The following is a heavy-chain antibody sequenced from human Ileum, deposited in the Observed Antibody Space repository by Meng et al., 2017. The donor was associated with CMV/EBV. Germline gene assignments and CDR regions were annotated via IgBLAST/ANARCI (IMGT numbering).Heavy chain of an antibody. Sequence: ETLSLTCAVYGGSFSGYYWGWIRQPPGKGLEWVSFIYSGGNTYYADSVKGRFTVSRDNSKNTLYLQMNSLRAEDTAVYYCARVRYSGIQSTEYFDYWGQRTLVTVSS. V-gene: IGHV3-53*01. CDR2: IYSGGNT. CDR1: GGSFSGYY. CDR3: ARVRYSGIQSTEYFDY. D-gene: IGHD1-26*01. J-gene: IGHJ4*02.